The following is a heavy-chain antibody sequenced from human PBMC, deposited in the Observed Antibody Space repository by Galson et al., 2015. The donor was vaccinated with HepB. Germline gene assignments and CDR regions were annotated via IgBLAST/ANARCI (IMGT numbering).Heavy chain of an antibody. CDR3: ARDPHQLGSWYFDL. CDR1: GFTFSSYW. J-gene: IGHJ2*01. D-gene: IGHD7-27*01. V-gene: IGHV3-7*01. Sequence: SLRLSCAASGFTFSSYWMSWVRQAPGKGLEWVANIKQDGSEKYYVDSVKGRFTISRDNAKNSLYLQMNSLRAEDTAVYYCARDPHQLGSWYFDLWGRGTLVTVSS. CDR2: IKQDGSEK.